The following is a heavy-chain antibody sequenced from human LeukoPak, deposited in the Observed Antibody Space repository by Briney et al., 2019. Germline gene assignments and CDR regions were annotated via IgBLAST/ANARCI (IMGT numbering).Heavy chain of an antibody. CDR1: GGSLSGNY. J-gene: IGHJ5*02. CDR3: AQRQGPASGSYDYFDP. D-gene: IGHD1-26*01. Sequence: PSETLSLTCTVSGGSLSGNYWSWIRQPPGQGLEWIAYIHSSGYTNYNPSLMSRVSISMDTSENQFSLRVTSVTAADTAMYYCAQRQGPASGSYDYFDPWGQGTLVTVSS. CDR2: IHSSGYT. V-gene: IGHV4-4*09.